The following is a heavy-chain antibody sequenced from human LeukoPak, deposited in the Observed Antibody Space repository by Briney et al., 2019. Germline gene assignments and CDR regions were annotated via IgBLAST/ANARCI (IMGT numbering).Heavy chain of an antibody. CDR3: ARVDGYNTFDY. CDR1: GFTFSSYG. D-gene: IGHD5-24*01. V-gene: IGHV3-33*01. CDR2: IWYDGSNK. Sequence: GGSLRLSCAASGFTFSSYGMHWVRQAPGKGLEWVTVIWYDGSNKYYADSVKGRFTISSDNSKNTLYLQMNSLRAEDTAVYYCARVDGYNTFDYWGQGTLVTVSS. J-gene: IGHJ4*02.